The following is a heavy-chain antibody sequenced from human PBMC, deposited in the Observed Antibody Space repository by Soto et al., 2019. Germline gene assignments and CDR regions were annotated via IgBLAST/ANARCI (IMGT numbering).Heavy chain of an antibody. CDR2: INHSGST. V-gene: IGHV4-34*01. CDR3: ARDKITGLFAY. J-gene: IGHJ4*02. CDR1: GGSFSGYY. Sequence: QVQLQQWGAGLLKPSETLSLTCAVYGGSFSGYYWTWIRQPPGTGLEWIGEINHSGSTNNNPSLKSRVTISVDTSKNQFSLKLTSVTAADTAVYYCARDKITGLFAYWGQGTLVTVSS. D-gene: IGHD2-8*02.